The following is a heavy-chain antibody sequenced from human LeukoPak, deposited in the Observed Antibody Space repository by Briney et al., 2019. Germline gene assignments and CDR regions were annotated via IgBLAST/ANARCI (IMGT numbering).Heavy chain of an antibody. J-gene: IGHJ4*02. V-gene: IGHV3-30*04. CDR2: ISYDGSNK. CDR1: GFTFSSHA. CDR3: ARSSLRGAAPWAAGY. Sequence: PWGSLRLSCAGSGFTFSSHAIHWVRQAPGKGLEWVAVISYDGSNKYYADSVKGRFTISRDNSKNTLYLQMNSLRADDTAVYYCARSSLRGAAPWAAGYWGQGTLVTVSS. D-gene: IGHD3-10*01.